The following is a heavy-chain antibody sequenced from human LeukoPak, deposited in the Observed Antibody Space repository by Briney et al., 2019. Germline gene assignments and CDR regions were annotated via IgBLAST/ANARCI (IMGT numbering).Heavy chain of an antibody. CDR3: AKARDDSGNFYPIFDY. J-gene: IGHJ4*02. Sequence: GGSLRLSCAASGFTFSSYAMTWVRQAPGKGLERVSIIYSGGNTYYTDSVKGRFTISRDNSKNTLYLQMNSLRVEDTAVYYCAKARDDSGNFYPIFDYWGQGTLVTVSS. D-gene: IGHD3-22*01. CDR2: IYSGGNT. CDR1: GFTFSSYA. V-gene: IGHV3-66*01.